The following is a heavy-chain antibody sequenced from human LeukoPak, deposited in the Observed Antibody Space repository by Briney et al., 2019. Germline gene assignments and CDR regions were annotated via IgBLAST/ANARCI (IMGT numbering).Heavy chain of an antibody. J-gene: IGHJ4*02. CDR3: ARVAGSIDY. V-gene: IGHV1-8*03. CDR2: MNPNSGYT. Sequence: ASVKVSCKASGYTFTTYDFNWVRQATGQGLEWMGWMNPNSGYTGYAQKFQGRVTITRDTSISTAYMELSSLRSEDTAVYYCARVAGSIDYWGQGTLVTVSS. CDR1: GYTFTTYD. D-gene: IGHD6-19*01.